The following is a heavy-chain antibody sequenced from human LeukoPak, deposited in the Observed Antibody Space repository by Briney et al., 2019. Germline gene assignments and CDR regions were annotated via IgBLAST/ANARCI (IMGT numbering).Heavy chain of an antibody. V-gene: IGHV3-21*01. CDR1: GFTFSTYS. D-gene: IGHD2-21*01. Sequence: PGGSLRLSCAASGFTFSTYSMNWVRQAPRKGLEWVSSISSSSSYIYYADSVKGRFTISRDNAKNSLFLQMNSLRAEDTAVYYCARGAYCGGDCQSQYNNWGQGTLVTVSS. CDR3: ARGAYCGGDCQSQYNN. CDR2: ISSSSSYI. J-gene: IGHJ4*02.